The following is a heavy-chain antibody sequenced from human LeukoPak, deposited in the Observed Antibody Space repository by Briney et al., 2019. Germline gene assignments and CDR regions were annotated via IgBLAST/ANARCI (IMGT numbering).Heavy chain of an antibody. Sequence: AGGSLRLSCAASGFIFSNYWMSWVRQAPGKGLEWVANIKEDGNKKNYVDSMKGRFTISRDNGENSLYLQMNSLRAEDTATFYCAREVPGARSAFDIWGQGTMVTVSS. V-gene: IGHV3-7*01. CDR2: IKEDGNKK. CDR3: AREVPGARSAFDI. CDR1: GFIFSNYW. D-gene: IGHD2-2*01. J-gene: IGHJ3*02.